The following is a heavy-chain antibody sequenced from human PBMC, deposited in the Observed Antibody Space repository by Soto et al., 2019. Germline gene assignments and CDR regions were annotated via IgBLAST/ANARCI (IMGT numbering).Heavy chain of an antibody. CDR1: GFTFSSYA. J-gene: IGHJ5*02. Sequence: PGGSLRLSCAASGFTFSSYAMSWVRQAPGKGLEWVSAISGSGGSTYYADSAKGRFTISRDNSKNTLYLQMNSLRAEDTAVYYCAKDRQRHYDFVHGPFDPWGQGTLVTVSS. D-gene: IGHD3-3*01. CDR3: AKDRQRHYDFVHGPFDP. V-gene: IGHV3-23*01. CDR2: ISGSGGST.